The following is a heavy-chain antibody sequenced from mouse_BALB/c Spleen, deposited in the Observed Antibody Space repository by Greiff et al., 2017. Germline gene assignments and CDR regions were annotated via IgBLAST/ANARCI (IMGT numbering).Heavy chain of an antibody. J-gene: IGHJ2*01. CDR3: PITTVVADYYFDY. D-gene: IGHD1-1*01. Sequence: EVQLQESGAELVRSGASVKLSCTASGFNIKDYYMHWVKQRPEQGLEWIGWIDPENGDTEYAPKFQGKATMTADTSSNTAYLQLSSLTSEDTAVYYCPITTVVADYYFDYWGQGTTLTVSS. CDR1: GFNIKDYY. CDR2: IDPENGDT. V-gene: IGHV14-4*02.